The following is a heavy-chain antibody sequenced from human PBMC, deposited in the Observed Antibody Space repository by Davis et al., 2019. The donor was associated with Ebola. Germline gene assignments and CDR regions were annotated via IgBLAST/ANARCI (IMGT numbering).Heavy chain of an antibody. Sequence: MPSETLSLTCAVYGGSFSAYYWSWIRQPPGKGLEWIGEINHSGSTNYNPSLKSRVTISVDKSKNQFSLKLSSVTAADTAVYYCARGRGTILYSSSSKNDYWGQGTLVTVSS. J-gene: IGHJ4*02. CDR3: ARGRGTILYSSSSKNDY. CDR1: GGSFSAYY. V-gene: IGHV4-34*01. CDR2: INHSGST. D-gene: IGHD6-6*01.